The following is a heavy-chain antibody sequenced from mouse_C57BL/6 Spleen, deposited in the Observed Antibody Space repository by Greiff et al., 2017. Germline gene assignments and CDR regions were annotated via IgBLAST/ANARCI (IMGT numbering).Heavy chain of an antibody. CDR3: ARRELYFDY. Sequence: QVQLKQPGAELVKPGASVKMSCKASGYTFTSYWIIWVKQRPGQGLEWIGDIYPGSGSTNYNEKFKSKATLTVDTSSSTAYMQLSSLTSEDSAVYYCARRELYFDYWGQGTTLTVSS. CDR1: GYTFTSYW. J-gene: IGHJ2*01. V-gene: IGHV1-55*01. CDR2: IYPGSGST.